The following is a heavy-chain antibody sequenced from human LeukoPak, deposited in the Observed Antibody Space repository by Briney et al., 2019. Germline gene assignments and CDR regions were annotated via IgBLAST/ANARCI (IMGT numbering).Heavy chain of an antibody. Sequence: ASVKVSCKASGYTFADSFIHWLRQAPGQGLEWMGWMNPNSGNTGYAEKFQGRVTMTRNTSISTAYMELSSLTSEDTAVYYCARAEASRSSGKILGYWGQGTLVTVSS. J-gene: IGHJ4*02. CDR3: ARAEASRSSGKILGY. V-gene: IGHV1-8*02. D-gene: IGHD1-26*01. CDR2: MNPNSGNT. CDR1: GYTFADSF.